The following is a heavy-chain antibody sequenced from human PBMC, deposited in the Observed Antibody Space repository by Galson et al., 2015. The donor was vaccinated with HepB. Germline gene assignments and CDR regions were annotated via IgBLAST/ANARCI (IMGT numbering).Heavy chain of an antibody. V-gene: IGHV4-59*01. CDR1: GGSISDYY. Sequence: LSLTCTVSGGSISDYYWSWIRQPPGKGLEWIGYIYYSGSTDYNPSLRSRVTISVDTSKSQFSLRLSSVTAADTAVYYCARYYYDSSGYYYGWFDPWGQGTLVTVSS. J-gene: IGHJ5*02. CDR2: IYYSGST. D-gene: IGHD3-22*01. CDR3: ARYYYDSSGYYYGWFDP.